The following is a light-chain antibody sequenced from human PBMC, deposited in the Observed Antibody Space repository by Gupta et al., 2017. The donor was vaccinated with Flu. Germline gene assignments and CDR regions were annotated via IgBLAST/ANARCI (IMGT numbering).Light chain of an antibody. V-gene: IGKV1-12*01. CDR1: QGIGSW. CDR3: LQAASLPRT. Sequence: PSSASASVGEGVIITRLATQGIGSWFAWHQQKPGKAPKLLMCSVSGVLSRAPSRISGSGSATDFTLISSSRPPEDFATYYCLQAASLPRTFGQGTKVEIK. J-gene: IGKJ1*01. CDR2: SVS.